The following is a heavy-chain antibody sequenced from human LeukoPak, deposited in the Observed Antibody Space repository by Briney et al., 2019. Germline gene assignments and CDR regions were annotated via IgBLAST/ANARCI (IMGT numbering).Heavy chain of an antibody. CDR1: GGSISSSSYY. CDR3: ARDGAGDKFDY. V-gene: IGHV4-39*07. D-gene: IGHD4-17*01. CDR2: IYYSGST. J-gene: IGHJ4*02. Sequence: SSETLSLTCTVSGGSISSSSYYWGWIRQPPGKGLEWIGSIYYSGSTYYNPSLKSRVTISVDTSKNQFSLKLSSVTAADTAVYYCARDGAGDKFDYWGQGTLVTVSS.